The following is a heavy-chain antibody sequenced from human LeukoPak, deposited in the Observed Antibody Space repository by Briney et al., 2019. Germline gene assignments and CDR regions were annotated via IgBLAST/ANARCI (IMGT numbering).Heavy chain of an antibody. D-gene: IGHD4-23*01. CDR1: GGSISSYY. CDR3: ASGNSVYYYMDV. Sequence: SETLSLTCTVSGGSISSYYWSWIRQPPGKGLEWIGYIYTSGSTNYNPSLKSRVTISVDTSKNQFSLKLSSVTAADTAVYYCASGNSVYYYMDVWGKGTTVTVSS. V-gene: IGHV4-4*09. CDR2: IYTSGST. J-gene: IGHJ6*03.